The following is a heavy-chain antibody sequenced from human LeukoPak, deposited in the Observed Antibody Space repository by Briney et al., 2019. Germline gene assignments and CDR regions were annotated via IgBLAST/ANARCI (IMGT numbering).Heavy chain of an antibody. CDR1: GGSISSNKYY. V-gene: IGHV4-31*01. D-gene: IGHD1-1*01. J-gene: IGHJ2*01. Sequence: PSETLSLTCTVSGGSISSNKYYWSWIRQHPGKGLEWIGYIDYSGTTYYNPSLNRPVTISVDTSENQFSLTLDPVTAADTAVFYCATVMTGSRYFDLWGRGTLVTVSS. CDR3: ATVMTGSRYFDL. CDR2: IDYSGTT.